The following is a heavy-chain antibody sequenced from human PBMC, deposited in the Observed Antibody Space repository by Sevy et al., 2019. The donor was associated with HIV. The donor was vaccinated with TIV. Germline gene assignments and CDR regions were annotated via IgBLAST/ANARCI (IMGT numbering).Heavy chain of an antibody. J-gene: IGHJ6*02. CDR3: ARDNATVSRRGLRYYYYGTDV. D-gene: IGHD2-2*01. Sequence: GGSLRLSCAAPGFTFSTYWMSWFRQAPGKGLEWVANINEDGAEKFYVDSVKGRFTMTRDNAKNSLYLQMNSLRAEDAAVYYCARDNATVSRRGLRYYYYGTDVWGQGTSVTVSS. V-gene: IGHV3-7*01. CDR2: INEDGAEK. CDR1: GFTFSTYW.